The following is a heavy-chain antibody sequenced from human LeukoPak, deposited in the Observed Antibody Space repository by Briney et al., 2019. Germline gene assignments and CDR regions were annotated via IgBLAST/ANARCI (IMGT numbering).Heavy chain of an antibody. Sequence: SETLSLTCAVYGGSFSGYYWSWIRQPPGKGLEWIGEINHSGSTNYNPPLKSRVTISVDTSKNQFSLKLSSVTAADTAVYYCARVLSSSYYYYYYGMDVWGQGTTVTVSS. CDR2: INHSGST. V-gene: IGHV4-34*01. J-gene: IGHJ6*02. D-gene: IGHD6-6*01. CDR1: GGSFSGYY. CDR3: ARVLSSSYYYYYYGMDV.